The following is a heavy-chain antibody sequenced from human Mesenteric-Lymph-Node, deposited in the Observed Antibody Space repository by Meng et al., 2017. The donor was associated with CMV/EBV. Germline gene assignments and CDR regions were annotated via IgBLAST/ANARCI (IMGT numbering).Heavy chain of an antibody. D-gene: IGHD2-2*02. CDR1: GGSFSGYY. J-gene: IGHJ6*02. CDR3: ARLYCSSTSCYTNYYYYGMDV. V-gene: IGHV4-34*01. Sequence: SETLSLTCAVYGGSFSGYYWSWIRQPPGKGLEWIGEINHSGSTNYNPSLKSRVTISVDTSKNQFSLKLSSVTAADTVVYYCARLYCSSTSCYTNYYYYGMDVWGQGTTVTVSS. CDR2: INHSGST.